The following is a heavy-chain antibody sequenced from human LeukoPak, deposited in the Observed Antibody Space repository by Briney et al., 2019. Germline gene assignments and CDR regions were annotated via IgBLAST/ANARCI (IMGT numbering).Heavy chain of an antibody. CDR3: ARTRGGDLYDAFDI. CDR1: GGSFSGYY. D-gene: IGHD2-21*02. V-gene: IGHV4-34*01. J-gene: IGHJ3*02. CDR2: INHSGST. Sequence: SETLSLTCAVYGGSFSGYYWSWIRQPPGKGLEWIGEINHSGSTNYNPSLRSRVTISVHTSKNQFSLKLSSVTAADTAVYYCARTRGGDLYDAFDIWGQGTMVTVSS.